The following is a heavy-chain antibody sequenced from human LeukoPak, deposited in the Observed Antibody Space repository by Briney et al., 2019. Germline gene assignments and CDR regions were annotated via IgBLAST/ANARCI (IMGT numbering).Heavy chain of an antibody. CDR3: ARHGSGYEPDQ. CDR2: NYPGDSDA. CDR1: GYTFTTYW. V-gene: IGHV5-51*01. D-gene: IGHD5-12*01. Sequence: GEALKISCKVSGYTFTTYWIGWVRQMPGKGLEWMRINYPGDSDAKYSPSFQGQVTFSVDTSFNTVYLQWSSLRASDTAMYYCARHGSGYEPDQWGQGTLVTVSS. J-gene: IGHJ5*02.